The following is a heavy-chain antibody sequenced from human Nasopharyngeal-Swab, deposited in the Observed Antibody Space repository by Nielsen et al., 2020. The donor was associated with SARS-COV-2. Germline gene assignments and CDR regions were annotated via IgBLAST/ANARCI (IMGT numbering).Heavy chain of an antibody. Sequence: SETLSLTCSVSGYFLSSGYYSGCTRQSPRKGLEWLGSLSHRGNTYYNPSLKSRVTMSLDTSKNQFSLNLRSVTAADTAVYYCARDYYYDSSGPYIPWGQGIRVTVSS. CDR1: GYFLSSGYY. V-gene: IGHV4-38-2*02. CDR3: ARDYYYDSSGPYIP. J-gene: IGHJ5*02. D-gene: IGHD3-22*01. CDR2: LSHRGNT.